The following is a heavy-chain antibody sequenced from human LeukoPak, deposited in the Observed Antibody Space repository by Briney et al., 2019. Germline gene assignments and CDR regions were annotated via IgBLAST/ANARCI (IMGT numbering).Heavy chain of an antibody. CDR3: AKFHRRDYTSAGLDY. V-gene: IGHV3-23*01. Sequence: QPGGSLRLSCAASGITVSSSYAMSWVRQAPGQGLEYVSSISGGATSTYYADSVKGRFTISRDNSKGTVHLQMNSLRAEDTAVYYCAKFHRRDYTSAGLDYWGQGTLVTVSS. CDR1: GITVSSSYA. J-gene: IGHJ4*02. D-gene: IGHD3-3*01. CDR2: ISGGATST.